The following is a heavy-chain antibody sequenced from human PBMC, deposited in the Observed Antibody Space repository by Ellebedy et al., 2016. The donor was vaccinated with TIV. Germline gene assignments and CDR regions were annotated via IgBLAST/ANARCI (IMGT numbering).Heavy chain of an antibody. V-gene: IGHV3-30-3*01. J-gene: IGHJ4*02. CDR1: GFTFSSYA. Sequence: GESLKISCAASGFTFSSYAMHWVRQAPGKGLEWVAVISYDGSNKYYADSVKGRFTISRDNSKNTLYLQMNSLRAEDTAVYYCARDSDDSSGYYGTFDYWGQGTLVTVSS. D-gene: IGHD3-22*01. CDR3: ARDSDDSSGYYGTFDY. CDR2: ISYDGSNK.